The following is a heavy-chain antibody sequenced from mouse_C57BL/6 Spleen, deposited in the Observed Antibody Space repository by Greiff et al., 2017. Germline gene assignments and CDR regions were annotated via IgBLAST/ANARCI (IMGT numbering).Heavy chain of an antibody. CDR3: ARGSSHFDD. J-gene: IGHJ2*01. V-gene: IGHV1-66*01. CDR1: GYSFTSYY. D-gene: IGHD1-1*01. Sequence: VKLMESGPELVKPGASVKISCKASGYSFTSYYIHWVKQRPGQGLEWIGWIYPGSGNTKYNEKFKGKATLTADTSSSTAYMQLSSLTSEDSAVYYGARGSSHFDDWGKGTTLTVSS. CDR2: IYPGSGNT.